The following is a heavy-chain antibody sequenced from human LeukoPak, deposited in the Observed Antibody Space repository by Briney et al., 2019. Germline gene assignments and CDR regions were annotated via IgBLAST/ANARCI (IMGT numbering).Heavy chain of an antibody. CDR2: ISWNSGSI. Sequence: GGSLRLSCAASGFTFYDYAMHWVRQAPGKGLEWVSGISWNSGSIGYADSVKGRFTISRDNAKNSLYLQMNSLRAEDTALYYCAKDIWTWFRDRLFRSRFDYWGQGTLVTVSS. J-gene: IGHJ4*02. CDR3: AKDIWTWFRDRLFRSRFDY. CDR1: GFTFYDYA. D-gene: IGHD3/OR15-3a*01. V-gene: IGHV3-9*01.